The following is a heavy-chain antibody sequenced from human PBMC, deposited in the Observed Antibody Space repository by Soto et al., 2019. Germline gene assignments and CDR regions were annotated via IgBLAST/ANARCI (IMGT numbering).Heavy chain of an antibody. CDR2: ISGSGGST. CDR1: GFTFSSYA. CDR3: ARLRYSSGSY. J-gene: IGHJ4*02. V-gene: IGHV3-23*01. D-gene: IGHD6-19*01. Sequence: GGSLRLSCAASGFTFSSYAMSWVRQAPGKGLEWVPAISGSGGSTYYADSVKGRFTISRDNSKNTLYLQMNSLRAEDTAVYYCARLRYSSGSYWGQGTLVTVSS.